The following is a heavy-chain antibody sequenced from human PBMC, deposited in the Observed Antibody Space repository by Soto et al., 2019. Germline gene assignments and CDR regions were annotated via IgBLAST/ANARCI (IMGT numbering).Heavy chain of an antibody. CDR1: GFTFSSYA. CDR3: ASADAGTKYYYYYYGMDV. CDR2: ISYDGSNK. D-gene: IGHD6-13*01. J-gene: IGHJ6*02. V-gene: IGHV3-30-3*01. Sequence: GGSLRLSCAASGFTFSSYAMHWVRQAPGKGLEWVAVISYDGSNKYYADSVKGRFTISRDNSKNTLYLQMNSLRAEDTAVYYCASADAGTKYYYYYYGMDVWGQGTTVTVSS.